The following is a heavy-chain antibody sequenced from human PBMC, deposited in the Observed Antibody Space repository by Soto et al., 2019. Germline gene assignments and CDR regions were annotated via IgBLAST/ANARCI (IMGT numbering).Heavy chain of an antibody. V-gene: IGHV3-23*01. Sequence: TGGSLRLSCAASGFTFSSYAMSWVRQAPGKGLEWVSAISGSGGSTYYADSVKGRFTISRDNSKNTLYLQMNSLRAEDTAVYYCAKSIAAAGTGKYYYGMDVWGQGTTVTVSS. CDR1: GFTFSSYA. CDR3: AKSIAAAGTGKYYYGMDV. J-gene: IGHJ6*02. D-gene: IGHD6-13*01. CDR2: ISGSGGST.